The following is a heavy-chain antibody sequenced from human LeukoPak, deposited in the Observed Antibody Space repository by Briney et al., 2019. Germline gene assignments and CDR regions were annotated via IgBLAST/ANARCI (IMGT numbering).Heavy chain of an antibody. Sequence: ASVKVSCKASGYTFTSYDINWVRQATGQGLERMGWMNPNSGNTGYAQKFQGRVTMTRNTSISTAYMELSSLRSEDTAVYYCAREGLWFGGYDYWGQGTLVTVSS. D-gene: IGHD3-10*01. CDR1: GYTFTSYD. CDR2: MNPNSGNT. J-gene: IGHJ4*02. V-gene: IGHV1-8*01. CDR3: AREGLWFGGYDY.